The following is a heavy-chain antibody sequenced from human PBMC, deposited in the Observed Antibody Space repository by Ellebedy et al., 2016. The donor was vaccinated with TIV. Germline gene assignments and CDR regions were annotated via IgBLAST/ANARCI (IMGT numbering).Heavy chain of an antibody. CDR2: LSASGGST. Sequence: GESLKISCVASGFTFNSYAMSWVRQAPGKGLGWVSSLSASGGSTYYAGSVAGRFTISRDNSKNTLFLQMNSLRAEDTAVYYCAKEMKALGAYSDSWGQGTLVTVSS. V-gene: IGHV3-23*01. CDR1: GFTFNSYA. CDR3: AKEMKALGAYSDS. D-gene: IGHD7-27*01. J-gene: IGHJ4*02.